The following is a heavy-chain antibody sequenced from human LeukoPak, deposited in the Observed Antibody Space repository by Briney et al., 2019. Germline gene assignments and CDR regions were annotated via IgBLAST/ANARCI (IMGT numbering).Heavy chain of an antibody. J-gene: IGHJ4*02. D-gene: IGHD5-18*01. Sequence: NPSETLSLTCAVYGGSFSGYYWSWIRQPPGKGLEWIGEINHSGSTNYNPSLKSRVTISIDTSKNQFSLKLSSVTAADTAMYYCARGLRRTQLFGYWGQGTLVTVSS. CDR3: ARGLRRTQLFGY. V-gene: IGHV4-34*01. CDR2: INHSGST. CDR1: GGSFSGYY.